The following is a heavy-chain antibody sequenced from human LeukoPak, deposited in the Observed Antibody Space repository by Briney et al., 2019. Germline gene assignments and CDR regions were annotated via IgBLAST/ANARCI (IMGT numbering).Heavy chain of an antibody. Sequence: GASVKVSCKASGYTFTSYDINWVRQATGQGLEWMGWMNPNSGNTGYAQKFQGRVTMTTDTSTSTAYMELRSLRSDDTAVYYCARGPITMIVVAHFDYWGQGTLVTVSS. CDR1: GYTFTSYD. CDR3: ARGPITMIVVAHFDY. D-gene: IGHD3-22*01. CDR2: MNPNSGNT. V-gene: IGHV1-8*01. J-gene: IGHJ4*02.